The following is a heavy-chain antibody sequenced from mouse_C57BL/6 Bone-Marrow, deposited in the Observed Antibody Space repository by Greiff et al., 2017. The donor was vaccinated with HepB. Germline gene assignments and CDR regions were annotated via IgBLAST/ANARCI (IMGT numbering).Heavy chain of an antibody. CDR3: VRQIDYDGAY. CDR2: IRSKSNNYAT. D-gene: IGHD2-4*01. Sequence: EVMLVESGGGLVQPKGSLKLSCAASGFSFNTYAMNWVRQAPGKGLEWVARIRSKSNNYATYYADSVKDRFTISRDDSESMLYLQMNNLKTEDTAMYYCVRQIDYDGAYWGQGTLVTVSA. CDR1: GFSFNTYA. V-gene: IGHV10-1*01. J-gene: IGHJ3*01.